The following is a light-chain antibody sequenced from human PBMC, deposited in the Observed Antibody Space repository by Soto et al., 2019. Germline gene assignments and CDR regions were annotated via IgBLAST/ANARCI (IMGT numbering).Light chain of an antibody. CDR3: LSTST. CDR1: QSISSW. V-gene: IGKV1-5*01. Sequence: DIQMTQSPSTLSASVGDRVTITCRASQSISSWLAWYQQKPGKAPKLLIYDASSLESGVPSRFSGSGSGTEFNLTISSLQPDDFATYYCLSTSTFGQGTKMEI. J-gene: IGKJ2*01. CDR2: DAS.